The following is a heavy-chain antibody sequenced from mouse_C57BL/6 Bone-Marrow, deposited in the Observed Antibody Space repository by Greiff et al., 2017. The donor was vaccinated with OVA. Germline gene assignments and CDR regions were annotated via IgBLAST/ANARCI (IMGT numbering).Heavy chain of an antibody. CDR1: GFTFSDFY. V-gene: IGHV7-1*01. J-gene: IGHJ1*03. CDR3: AREYYYGSSTGYWYFDV. D-gene: IGHD1-1*01. Sequence: DVKLVESGGGLVQSGRSLRLSCATSGFTFSDFYMEWVRQAPGKGLEWIAASRNKANDYTTEYSASVKGRFIVSRDTSQSILYLQMNALRAEDTAIYYSAREYYYGSSTGYWYFDVWGTGTTVTVSS. CDR2: SRNKANDYTT.